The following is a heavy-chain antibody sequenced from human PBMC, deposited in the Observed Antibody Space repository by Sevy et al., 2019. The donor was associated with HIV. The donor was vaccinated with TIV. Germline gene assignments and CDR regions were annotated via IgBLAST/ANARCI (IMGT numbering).Heavy chain of an antibody. CDR3: VKERVGYISSWYYFDY. Sequence: GGSLRLSCAVSGFTVNTYAMSWVRQAPGKGLEWVAVINNSGGSTDYADSVRGRFSISRDNPNVYLEMNSLRVEDTAVSYCVKERVGYISSWYYFDYWGQGTLVTVSS. CDR1: GFTVNTYA. D-gene: IGHD6-13*01. J-gene: IGHJ4*02. V-gene: IGHV3-23*01. CDR2: INNSGGST.